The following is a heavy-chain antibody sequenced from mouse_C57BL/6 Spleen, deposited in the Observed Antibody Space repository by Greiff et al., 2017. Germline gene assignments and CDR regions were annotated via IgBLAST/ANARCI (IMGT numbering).Heavy chain of an antibody. CDR1: GFTFSDYG. D-gene: IGHD4-1*01. Sequence: EVKLMESGGGLVQPGGSLKLSCAASGFTFSDYGMAWVRQAPRKGPEWVAFISNLAYSIYYADTVTGRFTISRENAKNTLYLEMSSLRSEDTAIYYCARRGTDAMDYWGQGTSVTVSS. V-gene: IGHV5-15*04. CDR3: ARRGTDAMDY. J-gene: IGHJ4*01. CDR2: ISNLAYSI.